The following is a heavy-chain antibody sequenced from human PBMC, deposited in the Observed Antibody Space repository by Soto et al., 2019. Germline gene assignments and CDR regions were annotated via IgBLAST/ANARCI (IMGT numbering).Heavy chain of an antibody. D-gene: IGHD2-15*01. Sequence: PGESLKISCHASGYIFKDHWIGWVRQLPGKGLEWVGIIYPGDSDTFYSPSFEGQVTISVDQSITTAYLQWSSLKASDTAIYYCASGSRDCSGGSCYSHWGQGTLVTVSS. CDR3: ASGSRDCSGGSCYSH. CDR1: GYIFKDHW. CDR2: IYPGDSDT. V-gene: IGHV5-51*01. J-gene: IGHJ4*02.